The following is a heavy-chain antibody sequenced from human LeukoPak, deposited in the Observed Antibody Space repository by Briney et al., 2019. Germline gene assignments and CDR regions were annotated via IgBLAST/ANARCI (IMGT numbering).Heavy chain of an antibody. CDR2: ISNSGSDT. D-gene: IGHD2-15*01. Sequence: GGSLRLSCAASGFSFSSYAMSWVRQAPGKGLEWVSSISNSGSDTNYADSVKGRFTISRDNIKNVLYLQVSSLSAEDTAVYYCAKRYCSGGYCYWGYAFDYWGQGTLVTVSS. CDR1: GFSFSSYA. CDR3: AKRYCSGGYCYWGYAFDY. V-gene: IGHV3-23*05. J-gene: IGHJ4*02.